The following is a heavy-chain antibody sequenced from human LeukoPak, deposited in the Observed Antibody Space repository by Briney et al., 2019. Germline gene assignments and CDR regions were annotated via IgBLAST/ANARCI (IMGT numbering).Heavy chain of an antibody. Sequence: GGSLRLSCAASVFTVSSNYMSWVRQAPGGGLEWVSSISGSGGSTYYADSVEGLFTISRDNSINTLSPQMHCLRVEHRAVYYCASGGGGEATRNGMDVWGQGTTVSVSS. CDR3: ASGGGGEATRNGMDV. CDR1: VFTVSSNY. V-gene: IGHV3-23*01. D-gene: IGHD3-16*01. J-gene: IGHJ6*01. CDR2: ISGSGGST.